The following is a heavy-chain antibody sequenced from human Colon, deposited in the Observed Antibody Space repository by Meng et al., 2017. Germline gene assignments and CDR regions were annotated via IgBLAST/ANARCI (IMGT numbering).Heavy chain of an antibody. CDR1: GYTFTTYG. D-gene: IGHD4-17*01. V-gene: IGHV1-18*01. J-gene: IGHJ4*02. CDR3: AIDNPGDYVWDY. Sequence: QVQLVQTGAEVKKPGASVKVSCKASGYTFTTYGISWMRQAPGQGLEWMGWISTYDDNTNYVEKFRGRVTMTTDTSTNTAYMELRSLRSDDTAVYYCAIDNPGDYVWDYWGQGTLVTVSS. CDR2: ISTYDDNT.